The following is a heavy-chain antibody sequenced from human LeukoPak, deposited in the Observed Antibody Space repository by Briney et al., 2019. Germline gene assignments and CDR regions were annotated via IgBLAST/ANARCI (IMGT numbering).Heavy chain of an antibody. CDR2: VYPRDFDT. D-gene: IGHD1-1*01. J-gene: IGHJ4*02. CDR3: ARPGERSRRDWNLDQ. V-gene: IGHV5-51*01. CDR1: GYSFSNYW. Sequence: GESLKISCKASGYSFSNYWIGWVRQVPGKGLEWMGIVYPRDFDTRYSPSFQGQVTISADKFISTAYLQWSSLKASDTAVYYCARPGERSRRDWNLDQWGQGTLVTVSS.